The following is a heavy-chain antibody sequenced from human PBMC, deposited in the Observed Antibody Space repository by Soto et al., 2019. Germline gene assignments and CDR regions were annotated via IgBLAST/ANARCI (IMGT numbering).Heavy chain of an antibody. V-gene: IGHV4-30-4*01. CDR2: IHNGGST. CDR1: GVSDGSISTGDNY. CDR3: ARGDTPGGITSSCFDL. D-gene: IGHD1-20*01. Sequence: QVQLQESGPGLVKPSQTLSLTCTVSGVSDGSISTGDNYWSWIRQPPGQGLEWIGYIHNGGSTYYDPSLTTRLTISLDTCKTQGSLKMTSVTAADTAVYFWARGDTPGGITSSCFDLWVQGTLVTVSS. J-gene: IGHJ5*02.